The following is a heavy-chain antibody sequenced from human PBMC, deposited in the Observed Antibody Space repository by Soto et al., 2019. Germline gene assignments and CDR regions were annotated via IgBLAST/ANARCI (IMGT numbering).Heavy chain of an antibody. D-gene: IGHD6-13*01. CDR3: ARRRGRQQLVQRFYNGMDV. J-gene: IGHJ6*02. CDR2: INHSGST. Sequence: QVQLQQWGAGLLKPSETLSLTCAVYGGSFSGYYWSWIRQPPGKGLEWIGEINHSGSTNYNASLKSRVTISVDTSKNQFSLELSSVSAADTAVYFCARRRGRQQLVQRFYNGMDVWGQGTTVTVSS. V-gene: IGHV4-34*01. CDR1: GGSFSGYY.